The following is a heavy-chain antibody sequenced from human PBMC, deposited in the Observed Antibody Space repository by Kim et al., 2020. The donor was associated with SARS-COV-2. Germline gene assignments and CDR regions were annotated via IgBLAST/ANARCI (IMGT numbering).Heavy chain of an antibody. Sequence: GGSLRLSCAASGFTFSRRAMSWVRQAPGKGLEWIASVNNGNNPYYAASVRGRFTVSRDNTKDTVYLQMNSLRAEDTALYYGTKDHPSDGWPTFDSWGQGTLVAVSS. CDR3: TKDHPSDGWPTFDS. CDR2: VNNGNNP. J-gene: IGHJ4*02. V-gene: IGHV3-23*05. CDR1: GFTFSRRA. D-gene: IGHD6-19*01.